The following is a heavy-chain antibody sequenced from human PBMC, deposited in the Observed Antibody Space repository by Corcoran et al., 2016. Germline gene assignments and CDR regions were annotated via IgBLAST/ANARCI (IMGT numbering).Heavy chain of an antibody. Sequence: QVQLQESGPGLVKPSETLSLTCTVSGGSISSYYWSWIRQPPGQGLEWIGYIYYSGSTNYNPSLKSRVTISVDTSKNQFSLKLSSVTAADTAVDCCARVLDTAMVQGYYYYGMDVWGQGTSVTVSS. D-gene: IGHD5-18*01. CDR1: GGSISSYY. J-gene: IGHJ6*02. V-gene: IGHV4-59*01. CDR3: ARVLDTAMVQGYYYYGMDV. CDR2: IYYSGST.